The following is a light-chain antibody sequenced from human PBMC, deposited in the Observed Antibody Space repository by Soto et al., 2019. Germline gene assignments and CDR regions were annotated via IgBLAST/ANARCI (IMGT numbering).Light chain of an antibody. CDR1: QSLLHSDGNNY. CDR3: MQALQTPT. Sequence: VMTQSPLSLPVTPGEPASISSRSSQSLLHSDGNNYMGWYLQKPRHSPQLLIYLGSNRASGVHDRFSGSGSVTDFTLKISRAEAEYVEVYYCMQALQTPTFGGGTKVEIK. V-gene: IGKV2-28*01. CDR2: LGS. J-gene: IGKJ4*01.